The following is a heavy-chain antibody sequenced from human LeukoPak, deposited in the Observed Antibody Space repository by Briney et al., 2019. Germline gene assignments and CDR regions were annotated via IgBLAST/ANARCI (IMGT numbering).Heavy chain of an antibody. Sequence: SQTLSLTCSVSGGSITSGTCYWSWIRQPAGKGLEWIGRMSDSGSTSYNPSLESRVTISRDTSKNQFSLELTSVTAADTAVYYCTRGRSWFFNNWGQGILVTVSS. D-gene: IGHD3-10*01. CDR1: GGSITSGTCY. V-gene: IGHV4-61*02. CDR3: TRGRSWFFNN. J-gene: IGHJ4*02. CDR2: MSDSGST.